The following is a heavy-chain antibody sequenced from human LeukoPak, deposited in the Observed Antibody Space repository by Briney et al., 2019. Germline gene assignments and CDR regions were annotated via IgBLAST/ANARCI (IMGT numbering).Heavy chain of an antibody. D-gene: IGHD6-19*01. CDR1: GGSITSGSYY. Sequence: PSQTLSLSCTASGGSITSGSYYWSWIRPPAGKGLESIGRIYTSGSTNYNPSINSALTISVHTTKNPFSLKLDSVTTTDTTVYYCARDLAVRSCWYVTDYFDFGGQGTLVTVSS. CDR2: IYTSGST. J-gene: IGHJ4*02. V-gene: IGHV4-61*02. CDR3: ARDLAVRSCWYVTDYFDF.